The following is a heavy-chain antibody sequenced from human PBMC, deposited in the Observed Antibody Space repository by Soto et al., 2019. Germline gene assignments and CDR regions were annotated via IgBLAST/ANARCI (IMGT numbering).Heavy chain of an antibody. J-gene: IGHJ3*02. Sequence: GGSLRLSCAASGFTFSSYAMSWVRQAPGKGLEWVSALSGSGDSIHYADSVKGRFTTSRDNAKNTLYLQMNSLRAEDTAVYYCAFSLERLPQARDAFDIWGQGTMVTVSS. D-gene: IGHD5-18*01. CDR3: AFSLERLPQARDAFDI. CDR1: GFTFSSYA. V-gene: IGHV3-23*01. CDR2: LSGSGDSI.